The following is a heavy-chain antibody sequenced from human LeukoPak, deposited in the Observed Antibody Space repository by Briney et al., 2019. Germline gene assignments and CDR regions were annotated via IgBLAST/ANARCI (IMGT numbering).Heavy chain of an antibody. CDR2: IYYSGST. V-gene: IGHV4-39*01. CDR3: ARHGDYRSYYYYGMDV. D-gene: IGHD4-11*01. J-gene: IGHJ6*02. Sequence: SETLSLTCTVSGGSISSSSYYWGWIRQPPGKGLDWIGSIYYSGSTYYNPSLKSRVTISVDTSKNQFSLKLSSVTAADTAVYYCARHGDYRSYYYYGMDVWGQGTTVTVSS. CDR1: GGSISSSSYY.